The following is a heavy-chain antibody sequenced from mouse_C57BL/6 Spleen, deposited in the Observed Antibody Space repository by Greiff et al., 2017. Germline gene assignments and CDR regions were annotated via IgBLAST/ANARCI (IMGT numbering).Heavy chain of an antibody. J-gene: IGHJ3*01. V-gene: IGHV1-54*01. CDR3: ARSTAGRAY. CDR2: LNPGSGGT. CDR1: GYAFTNYL. Sequence: QVHVKQSGAELVRPGTSVKVSCKASGYAFTNYLIEWVKQRPGQGLAWIGVLNPGSGGTNYNEKFKGKATLTADKSSSTAYMQLSSLTSEDSAVYFCARSTAGRAYWGQGTLVTVSA. D-gene: IGHD1-2*01.